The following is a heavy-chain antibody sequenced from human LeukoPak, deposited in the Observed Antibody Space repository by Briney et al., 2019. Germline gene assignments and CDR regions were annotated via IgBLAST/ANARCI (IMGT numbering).Heavy chain of an antibody. CDR1: GFTFSNYA. J-gene: IGHJ4*02. D-gene: IGHD6-19*01. V-gene: IGHV3-13*01. Sequence: GGSLRLSCAASGFTFSNYAMSWVRQAPGKGLEWVSAIGTAGDTYYPGSVKGRFTISRENAKNSLYLQMNSLRAGDTAVYHCARSPYSSGWEYPPPYYFDYWGQGTLVTVSS. CDR2: IGTAGDT. CDR3: ARSPYSSGWEYPPPYYFDY.